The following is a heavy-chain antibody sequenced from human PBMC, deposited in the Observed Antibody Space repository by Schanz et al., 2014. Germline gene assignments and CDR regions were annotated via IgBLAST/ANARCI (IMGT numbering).Heavy chain of an antibody. CDR1: GFTLSNSD. CDR2: IGYLGDT. CDR3: ARRTDWNLHY. Sequence: EVQLVESGGGLVQPGGSLRLSCAASGFTLSNSDMHWVRQGTGKGLEWVSTIGYLGDTYYPDSVKGRFTVSRDSGQNSLYLRMNSLRAGDTAGDYCARRTDWNLHYWGQGALVTVSS. D-gene: IGHD1-1*01. V-gene: IGHV3-13*01. J-gene: IGHJ4*02.